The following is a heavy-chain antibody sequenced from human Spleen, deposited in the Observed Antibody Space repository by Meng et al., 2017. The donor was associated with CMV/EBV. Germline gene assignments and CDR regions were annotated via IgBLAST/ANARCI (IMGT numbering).Heavy chain of an antibody. J-gene: IGHJ4*02. V-gene: IGHV3-30*02. CDR1: GFTFSRYA. CDR3: AGYPQTYPYSSSS. Sequence: GESLKISCAGSGFTFSRYAMDWVRQGPGKGLEWLTYIENDGSNKYYADSVKGRFTVSRDNFKNTVYLQMNSLRAEDTAMFYYAGYPQTYPYSSSSWGQGTLVTVSS. D-gene: IGHD6-13*01. CDR2: IENDGSNK.